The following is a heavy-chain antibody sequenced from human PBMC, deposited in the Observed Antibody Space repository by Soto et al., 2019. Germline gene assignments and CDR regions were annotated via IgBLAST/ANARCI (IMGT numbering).Heavy chain of an antibody. CDR3: AKAGDYSYFDY. Sequence: PGGSLSLSCAASGLTFSSYAMNWVRQAPGKGLEWVSATSGSGGSTYYADSVKGRFTISRDNSKNTLYLQMNSLRAEDTAVYYCAKAGDYSYFDYWGQGTLVTVSS. V-gene: IGHV3-23*01. J-gene: IGHJ4*02. CDR2: TSGSGGST. CDR1: GLTFSSYA. D-gene: IGHD2-21*01.